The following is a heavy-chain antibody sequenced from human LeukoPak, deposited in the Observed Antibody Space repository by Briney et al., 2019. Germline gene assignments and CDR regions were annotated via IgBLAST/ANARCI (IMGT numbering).Heavy chain of an antibody. Sequence: GESLKISCKGSGYSFTSYWIGWVRQMPGKGLEWMGIIYPGDSGTRYSPSFQGQVTISADKSISTAYLQWSSLKASDTAMYYCARFLPAWVAATSWFDPWGQGTLVTVSS. CDR2: IYPGDSGT. CDR1: GYSFTSYW. J-gene: IGHJ5*02. CDR3: ARFLPAWVAATSWFDP. D-gene: IGHD2-15*01. V-gene: IGHV5-51*01.